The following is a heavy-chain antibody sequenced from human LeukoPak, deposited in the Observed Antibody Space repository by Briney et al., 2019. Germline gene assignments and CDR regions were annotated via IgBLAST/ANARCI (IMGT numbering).Heavy chain of an antibody. CDR2: IYPGDSDT. D-gene: IGHD2-2*01. CDR3: ARHGGVPAAKHYYYYYMDV. Sequence: GESLQISCKGSGYSFTSYWIGWVRQMPGKGLEWMGIIYPGDSDTRYSPSFQGQVTISADKSISTAYLQWSSLKASDTAMYYCARHGGVPAAKHYYYYYMDVWGKGTTVTVSS. V-gene: IGHV5-51*01. J-gene: IGHJ6*03. CDR1: GYSFTSYW.